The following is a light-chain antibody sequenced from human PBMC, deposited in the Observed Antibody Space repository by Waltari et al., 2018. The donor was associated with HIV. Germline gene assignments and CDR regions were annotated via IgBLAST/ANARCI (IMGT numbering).Light chain of an antibody. Sequence: QSVLTQPPSVSGAPGQRVTISCTGTSSNIGAGFDVHWSQQLPGTVPKVLIYNNTDRPAGVPDRFSGSKSATSASLAITGLRAEDEANYYCQSYDISLSGWVFGGGTKLTVL. CDR3: QSYDISLSGWV. J-gene: IGLJ2*01. CDR1: SSNIGAGFD. CDR2: NNT. V-gene: IGLV1-40*01.